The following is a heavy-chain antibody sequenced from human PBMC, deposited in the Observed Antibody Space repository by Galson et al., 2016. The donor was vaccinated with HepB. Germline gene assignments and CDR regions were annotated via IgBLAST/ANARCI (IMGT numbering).Heavy chain of an antibody. J-gene: IGHJ4*02. CDR2: LIPIVGTP. Sequence: SVKVSCKASGGTFSSHVITWVRQAPGQGLEWMGRLIPIVGTPNYSQKFQGRVTITADISTSTVSMDLSGLRSEDTAVYYCARQGGENGLGFDSWGQGTLVTVS. D-gene: IGHD3-16*01. V-gene: IGHV1-69*04. CDR1: GGTFSSHV. CDR3: ARQGGENGLGFDS.